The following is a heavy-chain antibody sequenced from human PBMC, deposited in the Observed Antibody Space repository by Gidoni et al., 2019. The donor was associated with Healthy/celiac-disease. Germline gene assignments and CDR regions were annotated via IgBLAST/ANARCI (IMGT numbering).Heavy chain of an antibody. CDR2: IIPIFVTA. Sequence: QVQLVQSGAEVKKPGSSVKVSCKAYGGTFSSYAISWVRQAPGQGLEWMGGIIPIFVTANYAQKFQGRVTITADESTSTAYMELSSLRSEDTAVYYCASPSIGYCTNGVCSDFSPYYYYGMDVWGQGTTVTVSS. J-gene: IGHJ6*02. V-gene: IGHV1-69*01. D-gene: IGHD2-8*01. CDR3: ASPSIGYCTNGVCSDFSPYYYYGMDV. CDR1: GGTFSSYA.